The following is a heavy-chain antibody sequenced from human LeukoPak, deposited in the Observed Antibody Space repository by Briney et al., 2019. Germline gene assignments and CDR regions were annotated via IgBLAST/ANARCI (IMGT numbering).Heavy chain of an antibody. CDR3: ARAHDYGAFDI. Sequence: SQTLSLTCAVSGGPISSGGYSWSWIRQPPGKGLEWIGYIYHSGSTYYNPSLKSRVTISVDRSKNQFSLKLSSVTAADTAVYYCARAHDYGAFDIWGQGTMVTVSS. V-gene: IGHV4-30-2*01. CDR2: IYHSGST. J-gene: IGHJ3*02. CDR1: GGPISSGGYS. D-gene: IGHD4-17*01.